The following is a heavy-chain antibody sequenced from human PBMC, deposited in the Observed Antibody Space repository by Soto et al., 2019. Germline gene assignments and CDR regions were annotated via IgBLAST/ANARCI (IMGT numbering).Heavy chain of an antibody. V-gene: IGHV1-8*01. D-gene: IGHD3-9*01. Sequence: ASVKVSCKASGYTFTSYDINWVRQATGQGLEWMGWMNPNSGNTGHAQKFQGRVTMTRNTSISTAYMELSSLRSEDTAVYYCARDVLRYFDWLRGGAFDIWGQGTMVTVSS. J-gene: IGHJ3*02. CDR1: GYTFTSYD. CDR3: ARDVLRYFDWLRGGAFDI. CDR2: MNPNSGNT.